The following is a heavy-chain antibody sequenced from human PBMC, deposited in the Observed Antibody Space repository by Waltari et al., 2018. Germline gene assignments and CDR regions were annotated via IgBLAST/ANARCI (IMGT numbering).Heavy chain of an antibody. CDR1: GFTFSSYA. Sequence: QVQLVESGGGVVQPGRSLRLSCAASGFTFSSYAMHWVRQAPGKGLEGLAVISDEGSNKYYADSVKGRFTISRDNSKNTLYLQMNSLRAEDTAVYYCARDFIPKNGYFDYWGQGTLVTVSS. CDR2: ISDEGSNK. J-gene: IGHJ4*02. V-gene: IGHV3-30*01. CDR3: ARDFIPKNGYFDY. D-gene: IGHD3-16*01.